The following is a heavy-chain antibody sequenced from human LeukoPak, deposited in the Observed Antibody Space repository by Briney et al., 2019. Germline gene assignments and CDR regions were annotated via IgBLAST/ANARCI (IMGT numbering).Heavy chain of an antibody. Sequence: GGSLRLSCVASGFPFSSYAMSWVRQAPGKGLEWVSAICGRGHCTYYADSVKGRFTISRDNSKNTMYLQMNSLRVEDTAVFYCANGAFRPSSGGPDWTYYNGMDVWGQGTTVTVSS. CDR3: ANGAFRPSSGGPDWTYYNGMDV. V-gene: IGHV3-23*01. D-gene: IGHD3-10*01. CDR2: ICGRGHCT. J-gene: IGHJ6*02. CDR1: GFPFSSYA.